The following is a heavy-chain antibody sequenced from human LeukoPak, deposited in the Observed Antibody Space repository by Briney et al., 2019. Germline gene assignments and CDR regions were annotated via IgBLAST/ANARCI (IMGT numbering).Heavy chain of an antibody. CDR1: GFTFSSYS. V-gene: IGHV3-21*01. D-gene: IGHD2-2*01. CDR2: ISSSSSYI. Sequence: PGGSLRLSCAASGFTFSSYSMNWVRQAPGKGLEWVSSISSSSSYIYYADSAKGRFTISRDNAKNSLYLQMNSLRAEDTAVYYCARDLLGYCSSTSCSFDAFDIWGQGTMVTVSS. J-gene: IGHJ3*02. CDR3: ARDLLGYCSSTSCSFDAFDI.